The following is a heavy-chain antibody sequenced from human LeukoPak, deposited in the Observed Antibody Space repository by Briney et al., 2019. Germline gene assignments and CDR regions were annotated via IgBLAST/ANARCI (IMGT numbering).Heavy chain of an antibody. Sequence: SETLSLTCTVSGGSISSGSYYWSWIRQPAGKGLELIGRIYTSGSTNYNPSLKSRVTISVDTSKNQFSLKLSSVTAADTAVYYCARDRIQLWFDYFDYWGQGTLVTVSS. J-gene: IGHJ4*02. CDR2: IYTSGST. V-gene: IGHV4-61*02. D-gene: IGHD5-18*01. CDR3: ARDRIQLWFDYFDY. CDR1: GGSISSGSYY.